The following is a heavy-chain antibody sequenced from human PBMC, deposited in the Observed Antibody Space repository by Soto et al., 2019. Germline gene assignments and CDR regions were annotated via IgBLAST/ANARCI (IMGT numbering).Heavy chain of an antibody. CDR2: IGGGGGST. CDR3: AKGILVKPPGTRTFDI. J-gene: IGHJ3*02. Sequence: EVQLLESGGGLVQPGGSLRLSCAASGFTFINYAMSWVRQAPGKGLELVSTIGGGGGSTYYADSVKGRFTISRDNSNRALYLQMNSLRVGDTAIYYCAKGILVKPPGTRTFDIWGQGTMVIVSS. D-gene: IGHD6-13*01. V-gene: IGHV3-23*01. CDR1: GFTFINYA.